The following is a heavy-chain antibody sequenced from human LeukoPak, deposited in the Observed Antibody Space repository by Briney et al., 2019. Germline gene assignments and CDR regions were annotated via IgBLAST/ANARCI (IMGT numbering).Heavy chain of an antibody. CDR1: AGTFISYA. CDR3: ARGTLSGSYYFDY. CDR2: RIPIFGTA. D-gene: IGHD5-12*01. Sequence: SVKVSCKASAGTFISYASSWVRQAPGQGLEWMGGRIPIFGTANYSQKFQGRVTITADKSTSTAYMELSSLRSEDTAVYYCARGTLSGSYYFDYSGQGTLVTASS. J-gene: IGHJ4*02. V-gene: IGHV1-69*06.